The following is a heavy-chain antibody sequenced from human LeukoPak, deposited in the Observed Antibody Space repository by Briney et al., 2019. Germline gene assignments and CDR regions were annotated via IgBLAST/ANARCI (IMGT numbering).Heavy chain of an antibody. Sequence: GASVKVSCKASGYTFTGYYMHWVRQAPGQGLEWMGWINPNSGGTNYAQKFQGRVTMTRDTSISTAYMELSRLRSDDTAVYYCARSPKSIIVATIDYWGQGTLVTVSS. CDR1: GYTFTGYY. D-gene: IGHD5-12*01. CDR2: INPNSGGT. J-gene: IGHJ4*02. V-gene: IGHV1-2*02. CDR3: ARSPKSIIVATIDY.